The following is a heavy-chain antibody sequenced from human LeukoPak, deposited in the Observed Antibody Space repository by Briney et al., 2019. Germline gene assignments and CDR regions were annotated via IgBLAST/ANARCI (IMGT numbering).Heavy chain of an antibody. V-gene: IGHV1-24*01. J-gene: IGHJ6*02. D-gene: IGHD6-19*01. Sequence: GASVKVSCKVSGYTLTELSMHWVRQAPGKGLEWMGGFDPEDGETIYAQKFQGRVTMTEDTSTNTAYMELSSLRSEDTAVYYCATAGIAVAVGAVYGMDVWGQGTTVTVSS. CDR1: GYTLTELS. CDR3: ATAGIAVAVGAVYGMDV. CDR2: FDPEDGET.